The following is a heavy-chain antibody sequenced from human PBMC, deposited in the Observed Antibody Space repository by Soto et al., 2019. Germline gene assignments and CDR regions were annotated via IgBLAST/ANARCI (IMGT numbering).Heavy chain of an antibody. Sequence: EVQLVESGGDLVHPGGSLRLSCAASGFTFNTYWMSWVRQAPGKGLEWVANIKQDGSDKYYVDSVMGRFTISRDNAKNSLYLQMNSLRVEDTAVYYCARDAVYSGSPFDFWGQGTLVTVSS. CDR2: IKQDGSDK. V-gene: IGHV3-7*03. D-gene: IGHD1-26*01. CDR3: ARDAVYSGSPFDF. CDR1: GFTFNTYW. J-gene: IGHJ4*02.